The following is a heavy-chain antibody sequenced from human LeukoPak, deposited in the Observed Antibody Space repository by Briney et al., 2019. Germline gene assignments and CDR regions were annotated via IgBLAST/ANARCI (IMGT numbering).Heavy chain of an antibody. V-gene: IGHV3-21*01. D-gene: IGHD5-12*01. J-gene: IGHJ4*02. CDR2: ISSSSSYI. Sequence: GGSLRLSCAASGFPFSSYSMNWVRQAPGKGLEWVSSISSSSSYIYYADSVKGRFTISRDNAKNSLYLQMNSLRAEDTAVYYCARAAGYIEAGADYYFDSWGQGTLVTVSS. CDR3: ARAAGYIEAGADYYFDS. CDR1: GFPFSSYS.